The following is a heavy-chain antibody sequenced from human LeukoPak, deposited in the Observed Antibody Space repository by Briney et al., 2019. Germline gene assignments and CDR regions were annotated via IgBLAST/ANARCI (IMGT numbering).Heavy chain of an antibody. Sequence: GRSLRLSCAASGFTFSSYSMNWVRQAPGKGLEWVSSISSSSSYIYYADSVKGRFTISRDNAKNSLYLQMNSLRAEDTAVYYCARAGYCSGGSCYPYYFDYWGQGTLVTVSS. V-gene: IGHV3-21*01. D-gene: IGHD2-15*01. J-gene: IGHJ4*02. CDR1: GFTFSSYS. CDR2: ISSSSSYI. CDR3: ARAGYCSGGSCYPYYFDY.